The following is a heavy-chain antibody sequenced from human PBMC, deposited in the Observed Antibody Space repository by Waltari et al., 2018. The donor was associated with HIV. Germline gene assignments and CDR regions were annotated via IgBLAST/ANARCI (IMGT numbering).Heavy chain of an antibody. D-gene: IGHD3-16*01. CDR1: GFVFGSYD. CDR2: GADDGVDV. Sequence: QGQLMDSGGRDARAGESPRLSCVVFGFVFGSYDIRWVRQSSRAGLEWLAGGADDGVDVDVAESVKGRFSVSRDRARTVLSWEITDLRPDDSGPHYGVKFAGSNISGYFYDSSDIWGQGTAVTVSS. CDR3: VKFAGSNISGYFYDSSDI. J-gene: IGHJ3*02. V-gene: IGHV3-33*03.